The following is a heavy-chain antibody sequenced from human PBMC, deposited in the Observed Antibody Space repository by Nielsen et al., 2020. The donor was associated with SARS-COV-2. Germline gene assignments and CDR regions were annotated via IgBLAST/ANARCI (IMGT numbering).Heavy chain of an antibody. Sequence: GGSLRLSCAASGFTFSSYSMNWVRQAPGKGLEWVSSISSSSSYIYYADSVKGRFTISRDNAKNSLYLQMNSLRAEDTALYYCATLGSGYETDYYYYGMDVWGQGTTVTVSS. D-gene: IGHD5-12*01. CDR2: ISSSSSYI. J-gene: IGHJ6*02. CDR3: ATLGSGYETDYYYYGMDV. CDR1: GFTFSSYS. V-gene: IGHV3-21*04.